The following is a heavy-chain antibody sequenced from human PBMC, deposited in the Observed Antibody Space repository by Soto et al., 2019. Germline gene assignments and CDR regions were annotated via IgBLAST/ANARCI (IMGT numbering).Heavy chain of an antibody. V-gene: IGHV1-69*06. CDR2: IIPSFNST. CDR1: GGTFSSYT. Sequence: QVQLVQSGVEVKKPGSSVKVSCKASGGTFSSYTISWVRQVPGQGLEWMGGIIPSFNSTNYAQSFQDRVTITADKSTRTAYMEVTSLKSEDTAVYYCTWMGRILIKGGFYYYGVDVWGQGTTVTVSS. CDR3: TWMGRILIKGGFYYYGVDV. J-gene: IGHJ6*02. D-gene: IGHD3-16*01.